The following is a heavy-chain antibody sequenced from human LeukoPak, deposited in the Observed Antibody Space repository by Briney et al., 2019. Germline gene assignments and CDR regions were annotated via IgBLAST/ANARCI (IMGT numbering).Heavy chain of an antibody. J-gene: IGHJ4*02. Sequence: ASVEVSCKASGYTFVNYGISWVRQAPGQGLEWMGWINPNSGGTNYAQKFQGRVTMTRDTSISTAYMELSRLRSDDTAVYYCARTRYSSGWNFDYWGQGTLVTVSS. D-gene: IGHD6-19*01. CDR3: ARTRYSSGWNFDY. CDR2: INPNSGGT. CDR1: GYTFVNYG. V-gene: IGHV1-2*02.